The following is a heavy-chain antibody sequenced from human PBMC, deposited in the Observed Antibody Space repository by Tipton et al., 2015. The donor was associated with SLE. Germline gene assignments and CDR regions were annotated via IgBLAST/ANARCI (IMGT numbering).Heavy chain of an antibody. V-gene: IGHV3-30*02. CDR3: AKDPSGSYSGGFDY. CDR1: GFTFSSYG. Sequence: SLRLSCAASGFTFSSYGMHWVRQAPGKGLEWVAFIRYDGSNKYYADSVKGRFTISRDNSKNTLYLQMNSLRAEDTAVYYCAKDPSGSYSGGFDYWGQGTLVTVSS. D-gene: IGHD1-26*01. J-gene: IGHJ4*02. CDR2: IRYDGSNK.